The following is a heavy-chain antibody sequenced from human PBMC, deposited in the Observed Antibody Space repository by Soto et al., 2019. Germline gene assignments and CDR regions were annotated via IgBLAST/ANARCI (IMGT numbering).Heavy chain of an antibody. CDR3: ARHVAAAGKRYFDL. V-gene: IGHV5-10-1*01. J-gene: IGHJ2*01. CDR2: IDPSDSYT. CDR1: GYSFTGYW. D-gene: IGHD6-13*01. Sequence: PGESLKISCXGSGYSFTGYWISWVRQMPGKGLEWMGRIDPSDSYTNYSPSFQGHVTISADKSISTAYLQWSSLKASDTAMYYCARHVAAAGKRYFDLWGRGTLVTVSS.